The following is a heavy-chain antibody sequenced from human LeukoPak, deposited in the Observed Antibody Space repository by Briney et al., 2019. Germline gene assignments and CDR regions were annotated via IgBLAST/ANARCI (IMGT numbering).Heavy chain of an antibody. CDR2: IYYSGST. CDR1: GGSISRYY. J-gene: IGHJ4*02. D-gene: IGHD6-19*01. CDR3: AGSGIAVAGTGPIDY. Sequence: SETLSLTCTVSGGSISRYYWSWIRQPPGKGLEWIGYIYYSGSTNYNPSLKSRVTISVDTSKNQFSLKLSSVTAADTAVYYCAGSGIAVAGTGPIDYWGQGTLVTVSS. V-gene: IGHV4-59*01.